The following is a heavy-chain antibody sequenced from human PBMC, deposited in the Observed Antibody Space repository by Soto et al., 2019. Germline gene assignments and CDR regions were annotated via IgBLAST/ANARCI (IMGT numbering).Heavy chain of an antibody. CDR3: ARRSVLLPAAFPGGAFDI. CDR1: GGSISSSSYY. CDR2: IYYSGST. V-gene: IGHV4-39*01. D-gene: IGHD2-2*01. J-gene: IGHJ3*02. Sequence: QLQLQESGPGLVKPSETLSLTCTVSGGSISSSSYYWGWIRQPPGKGLEWIGSIYYSGSTYYNPSLKSRVTLSVDTSTNQFSLKLTSVPAADTAVYYCARRSVLLPAAFPGGAFDIWGQGTMVTVSS.